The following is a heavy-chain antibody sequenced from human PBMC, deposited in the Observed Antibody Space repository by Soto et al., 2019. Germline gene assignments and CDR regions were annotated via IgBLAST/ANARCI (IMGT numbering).Heavy chain of an antibody. CDR3: AADPDSSGYYFDY. CDR1: GGTFGSNA. J-gene: IGHJ4*02. D-gene: IGHD3-22*01. CDR2: IVVGSGKT. V-gene: IGHV1-58*02. Sequence: ASVKVSCKASGGTFGSNAISWVRQARGQRLEWIGWIVVGSGKTNYAQKFQERVTITRDMSTSTAYMELSSLRSEDTAVYYCAADPDSSGYYFDYWGQGTLVTVSS.